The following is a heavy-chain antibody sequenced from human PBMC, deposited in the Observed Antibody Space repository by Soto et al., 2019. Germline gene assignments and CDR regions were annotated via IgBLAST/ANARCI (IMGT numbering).Heavy chain of an antibody. V-gene: IGHV1-69*13. Sequence: WASVKVSCKASGGTFSSYAISWVRQAPGQGLEWMGGIIPIFGTANYAQKFQGRVTITADESTSTAYMELSSLRSEDTAVYYCAREDYYGSGRIGSFDPWGQGTLVTFSS. J-gene: IGHJ5*02. CDR3: AREDYYGSGRIGSFDP. CDR1: GGTFSSYA. D-gene: IGHD3-10*01. CDR2: IIPIFGTA.